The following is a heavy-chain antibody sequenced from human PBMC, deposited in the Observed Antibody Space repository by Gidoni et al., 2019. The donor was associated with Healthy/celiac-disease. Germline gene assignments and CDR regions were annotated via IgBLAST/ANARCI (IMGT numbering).Heavy chain of an antibody. Sequence: QLQLQESGPGLVKPSETLSLTCTVSGGSISSSSYYWGWIRQPPGKGLEWIGSIYYSGSTYYNPSLKSRVTISVDTSKNQFSLKLSSVTAADTAVYYCARDGIAARSYNWFDPWGQGTLVTVSS. CDR1: GGSISSSSYY. V-gene: IGHV4-39*02. D-gene: IGHD6-6*01. CDR2: IYYSGST. J-gene: IGHJ5*02. CDR3: ARDGIAARSYNWFDP.